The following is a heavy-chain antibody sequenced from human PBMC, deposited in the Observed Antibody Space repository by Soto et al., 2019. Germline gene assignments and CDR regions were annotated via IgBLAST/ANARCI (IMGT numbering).Heavy chain of an antibody. J-gene: IGHJ4*02. CDR3: ARGFGYYGSGSYPDRDY. D-gene: IGHD3-10*01. CDR2: MNPNRGNT. CDR1: GYTFTSYD. V-gene: IGHV1-8*01. Sequence: ASVKVSCKTSGYTFTSYDINWVRQATGQGLEWMGWMNPNRGNTGYAQKFQGRVTMTRNTSISTAYMELSSLRSEDTAVYYCARGFGYYGSGSYPDRDYWGQGTLVTVSS.